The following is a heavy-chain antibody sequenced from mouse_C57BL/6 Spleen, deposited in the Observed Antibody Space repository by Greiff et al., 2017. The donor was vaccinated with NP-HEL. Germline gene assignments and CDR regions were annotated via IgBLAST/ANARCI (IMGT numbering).Heavy chain of an antibody. Sequence: DVHLVESGGGLVKPGGSLKLSCAASGFTFSDYGMHWVRQAPEKGLEWVAYISSGSSTIYYADTVKGRFTISRDNAKNTLFLQMTSLRSEDTAMYYCARRAYYYGSRDYFDYWGQGTTLTVSS. J-gene: IGHJ2*01. D-gene: IGHD1-1*01. V-gene: IGHV5-17*01. CDR1: GFTFSDYG. CDR2: ISSGSSTI. CDR3: ARRAYYYGSRDYFDY.